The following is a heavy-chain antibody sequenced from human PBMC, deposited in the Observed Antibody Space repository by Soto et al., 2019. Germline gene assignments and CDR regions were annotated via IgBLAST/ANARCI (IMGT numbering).Heavy chain of an antibody. J-gene: IGHJ6*02. CDR2: IKQDGSEE. V-gene: IGHV3-7*01. CDR1: GFTFSSYW. CDR3: ARIAATGRGWDV. Sequence: EVQLVESGGGLVQPGGSLRLSCVDSGFTFSSYWMSWVRQAPVKGLEWVGNIKQDGSEENYVDSLKGRFTISRDNAKNSMYQQMNSLRVEDTAVYYCARIAATGRGWDVWGQGTTVVVSS. D-gene: IGHD6-13*01.